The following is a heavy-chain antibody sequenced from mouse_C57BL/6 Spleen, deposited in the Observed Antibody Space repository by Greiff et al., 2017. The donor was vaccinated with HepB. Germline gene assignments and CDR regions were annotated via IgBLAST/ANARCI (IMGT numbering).Heavy chain of an antibody. Sequence: EVKLVESGPELVKPGASVKMSCKASGYTFTDYNMHWVKQSHGKSLEWIGYINPNNGGTSYNQKFKGKATLTVNKSSSTAYMELRSLTSEDSAVYYCARSGLRGFAYWGQGTLVTVSA. V-gene: IGHV1-22*01. CDR3: ARSGLRGFAY. CDR2: INPNNGGT. J-gene: IGHJ3*01. CDR1: GYTFTDYN. D-gene: IGHD3-1*01.